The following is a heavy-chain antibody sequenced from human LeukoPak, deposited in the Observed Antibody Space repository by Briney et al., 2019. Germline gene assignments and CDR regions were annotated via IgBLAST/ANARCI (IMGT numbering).Heavy chain of an antibody. J-gene: IGHJ4*02. CDR2: ISPSGGHI. D-gene: IGHD4-11*01. CDR1: GFTFSGRY. Sequence: PGGSLRLSCAASGFTFSGRYMTWVRQAPGKGLESLSYISPSGGHIVYADSVKGRFTISRDNAKNSLYLQMSSLRAEDTAVYYCATGPRLLDHCGRGTLVTVSP. V-gene: IGHV3-11*01. CDR3: ATGPRLLDH.